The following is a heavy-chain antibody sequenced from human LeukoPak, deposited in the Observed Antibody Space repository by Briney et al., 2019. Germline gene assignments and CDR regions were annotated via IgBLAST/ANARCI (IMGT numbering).Heavy chain of an antibody. CDR1: GYTFTGYY. CDR3: ARGPPIVVVPAATLLWFGESDY. V-gene: IGHV1-2*02. J-gene: IGHJ4*02. Sequence: ASLKVSCKASGYTFTGYYMHWVRQAPGQGLEWMGWINPNSGGTNYAQKFQGRVTMTRDTSISTAYMDLSRLRSDDTAVYYCARGPPIVVVPAATLLWFGESDYWGQGTLVTVSS. D-gene: IGHD3-10*01. CDR2: INPNSGGT.